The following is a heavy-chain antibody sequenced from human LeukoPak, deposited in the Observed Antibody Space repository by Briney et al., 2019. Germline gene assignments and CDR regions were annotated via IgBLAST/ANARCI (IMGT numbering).Heavy chain of an antibody. D-gene: IGHD3-22*01. J-gene: IGHJ6*03. CDR3: ARVDGYYDSSGYPTYYYYYYMDV. CDR2: MNPNRGNT. CDR1: GYTFTSYD. Sequence: ASVKVSCKASGYTFTSYDINWVRQATGQGLEWMGWMNPNRGNTGYAQKFKGRVTMTRNTSISTAYMELSSLRSEDTAVYYCARVDGYYDSSGYPTYYYYYYMDVWGKGTTVTVSS. V-gene: IGHV1-8*01.